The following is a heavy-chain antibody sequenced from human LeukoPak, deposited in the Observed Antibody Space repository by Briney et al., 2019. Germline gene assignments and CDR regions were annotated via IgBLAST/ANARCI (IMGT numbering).Heavy chain of an antibody. Sequence: ASVTVSCKGFGYTFTNYYMHWVRQAPGQGPEWMGIVNPNDGSTTDAQKFQGRVTMTRDMSTNTVYMELSSLRSDDTAEYFCAIVSPMTTVARGQGAFDIWGQGTMVIVSA. J-gene: IGHJ3*02. CDR3: AIVSPMTTVARGQGAFDI. CDR2: VNPNDGST. V-gene: IGHV1-46*01. D-gene: IGHD4-23*01. CDR1: GYTFTNYY.